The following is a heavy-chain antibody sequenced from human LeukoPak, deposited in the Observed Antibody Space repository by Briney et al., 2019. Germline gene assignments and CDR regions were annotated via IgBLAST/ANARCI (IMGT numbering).Heavy chain of an antibody. V-gene: IGHV3-30*03. J-gene: IGHJ4*02. CDR1: GFTFSSYG. Sequence: PGRSLRLSCAASGFTFSSYGMHWVRQAPGKGLEWVAVISYDGSNKYYADSVKGRFTISRDNSKNTLYLQMNSLRAEDTAVYYCARDNSSGWYFLQYYFDYWGQGTLVTVSS. CDR2: ISYDGSNK. D-gene: IGHD6-19*01. CDR3: ARDNSSGWYFLQYYFDY.